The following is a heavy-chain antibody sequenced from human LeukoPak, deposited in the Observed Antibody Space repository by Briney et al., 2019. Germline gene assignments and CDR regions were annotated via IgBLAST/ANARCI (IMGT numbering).Heavy chain of an antibody. D-gene: IGHD6-19*01. Sequence: SLRLLCGAWGFTFDVYAMQWVRRARGRGRVGVSGISWNSGRINYADSVKGRFTISRDNAKNSLYLQMNSLRAEDTALYYCAKDVYSSGTGYFDYWGQGTLVTVSS. CDR1: GFTFDVYA. CDR3: AKDVYSSGTGYFDY. V-gene: IGHV3-9*01. J-gene: IGHJ4*02. CDR2: ISWNSGRI.